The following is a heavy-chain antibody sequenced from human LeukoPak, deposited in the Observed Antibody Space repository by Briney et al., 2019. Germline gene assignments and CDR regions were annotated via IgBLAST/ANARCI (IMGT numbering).Heavy chain of an antibody. V-gene: IGHV3-30*18. J-gene: IGHJ4*02. D-gene: IGHD3-22*01. CDR3: AKEGFDSSGYYYGLDY. CDR2: TSYDGSNK. CDR1: GFTFSSYG. Sequence: GGSLRLSCAASGFTFSSYGMHWVRQAPGKGLEWVAVTSYDGSNKYYADSVKGRFTISRDNSKNTLYLQMNSLRAEDTAVYYCAKEGFDSSGYYYGLDYWGQGTLVTVSS.